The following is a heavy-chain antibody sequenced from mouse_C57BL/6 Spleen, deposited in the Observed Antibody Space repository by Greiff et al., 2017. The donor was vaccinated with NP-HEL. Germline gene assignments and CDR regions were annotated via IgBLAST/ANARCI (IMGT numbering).Heavy chain of an antibody. CDR2: INPSSGYT. Sequence: QVQLQQSGAELAKPGASVKLSCKASGYTFTSYWMHWVKQRPGQGLEWIGYINPSSGYTKYNQKFKDKATLTADKSSRTAYMQLSSLTYEDSAVYYCARVSCDYWGQGTTLTVSS. CDR1: GYTFTSYW. CDR3: ARVSCDY. D-gene: IGHD6-2*01. J-gene: IGHJ2*01. V-gene: IGHV1-7*01.